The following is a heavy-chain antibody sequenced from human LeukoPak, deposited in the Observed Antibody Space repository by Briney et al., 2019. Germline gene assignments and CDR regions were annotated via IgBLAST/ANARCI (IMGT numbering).Heavy chain of an antibody. J-gene: IGHJ4*02. CDR1: GFTFSSYS. CDR2: ISSSGSYI. D-gene: IGHD6-13*01. V-gene: IGHV3-21*01. Sequence: GGSLRLSCAAFGFTFSSYSMNWVRQAPGKGLEWVSSISSSGSYIYYADSVKGRFTISRDNAKNSLYLQMNSLRAEDTAVYYCARDPPVKGSSWYRGDYFDYWGQGTLVTVSS. CDR3: ARDPPVKGSSWYRGDYFDY.